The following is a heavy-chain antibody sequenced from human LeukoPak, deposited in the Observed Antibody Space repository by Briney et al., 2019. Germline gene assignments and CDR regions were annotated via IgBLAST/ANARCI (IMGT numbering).Heavy chain of an antibody. CDR3: ARLLAGTTGDY. CDR2: INHSGST. CDR1: GGSFSGYY. D-gene: IGHD1-7*01. Sequence: SETLSLTCAVYGGSFSGYYWSWIRQPPGKGLEWIGEINHSGSTNYNPSLKSRVTISVDTSKNQFSLKLSSVTAADTAVYYCARLLAGTTGDYWGQGTLVTVSS. V-gene: IGHV4-34*01. J-gene: IGHJ4*02.